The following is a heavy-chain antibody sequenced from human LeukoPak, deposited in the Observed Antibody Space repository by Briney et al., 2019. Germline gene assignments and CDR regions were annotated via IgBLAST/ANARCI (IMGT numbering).Heavy chain of an antibody. V-gene: IGHV4-39*01. D-gene: IGHD5-12*01. CDR2: IYYSGST. Sequence: SETLSLTCTVSGGSISSSSYYWGWIRQPPGKGLEWTGSIYYSGSTYYNPSLKSRVTISVDTSKNQFSLKLSSVTAADTAVYYCARLRYSGYDPAYYFDYWGQGTLVTVSS. CDR1: GGSISSSSYY. CDR3: ARLRYSGYDPAYYFDY. J-gene: IGHJ4*02.